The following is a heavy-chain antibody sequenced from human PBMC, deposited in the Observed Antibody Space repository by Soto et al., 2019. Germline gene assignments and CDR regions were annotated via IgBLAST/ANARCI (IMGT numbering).Heavy chain of an antibody. J-gene: IGHJ4*02. CDR2: VSHDGRNT. D-gene: IGHD6-19*01. V-gene: IGHV3-30*18. CDR1: GFTFSDYA. CDR3: AKGGRQWLVTSDFNY. Sequence: VQLVESGGGVVQPGRSLRLSCAASGFTFSDYAMHWVRQAPGKGLEWVAVVSHDGRNTHYADSVKGRFTISRDSSKNTVSLEMTSVRAEETAVYSCAKGGRQWLVTSDFNYWGQGALVTVSS.